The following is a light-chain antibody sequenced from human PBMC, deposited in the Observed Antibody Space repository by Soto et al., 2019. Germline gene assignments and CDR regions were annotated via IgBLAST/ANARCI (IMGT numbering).Light chain of an antibody. CDR1: SSNIGSNT. J-gene: IGLJ1*01. CDR3: AAWDDSLNGHYV. CDR2: SSN. V-gene: IGLV1-44*01. Sequence: QSVLNQPPSASGTPGQRVTISCSGSSSNIGSNTVNWYQQLPGTAPKLLIYSSNQRPSGVPDRFSGSKSGTSASLAISGLQSEDEADYYCAAWDDSLNGHYVFGTGTKVTVL.